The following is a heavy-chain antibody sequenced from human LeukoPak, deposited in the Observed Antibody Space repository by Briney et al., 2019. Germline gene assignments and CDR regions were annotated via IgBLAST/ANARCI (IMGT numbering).Heavy chain of an antibody. CDR1: GFTFNIYA. J-gene: IGHJ4*02. Sequence: PGGSLRLSCAASGFTFNIYAMTWVRRAPGKGLEWVSTIRGSGDITYYADSVKGRFIISRDNSKNTLYLQMNSLRAEDTGMYYCARDRADGYTNYGDDWGQGTLVTVSS. CDR2: IRGSGDIT. D-gene: IGHD5-24*01. V-gene: IGHV3-23*01. CDR3: ARDRADGYTNYGDD.